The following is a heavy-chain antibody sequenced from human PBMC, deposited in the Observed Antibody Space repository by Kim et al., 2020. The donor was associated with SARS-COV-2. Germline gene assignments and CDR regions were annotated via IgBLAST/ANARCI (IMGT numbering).Heavy chain of an antibody. J-gene: IGHJ5*02. CDR2: IYYSGST. Sequence: SETLSLTCTVSGGSISSGGYYWSWIRQHPGKGLEWIGYIYYSGSTYYNPSLKSRVTISVDTSKNQFSLKLSSVTAADTAVYYCARVRGGGDGYRYWFDPWGQGTLVTVSS. V-gene: IGHV4-31*03. CDR3: ARVRGGGDGYRYWFDP. D-gene: IGHD3-16*01. CDR1: GGSISSGGYY.